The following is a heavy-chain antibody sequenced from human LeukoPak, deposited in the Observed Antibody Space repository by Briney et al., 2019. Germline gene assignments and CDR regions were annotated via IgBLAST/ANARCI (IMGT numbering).Heavy chain of an antibody. V-gene: IGHV3-48*01. CDR3: AKDAPPYYDILTGYYGDAFDI. Sequence: GGALRLSRAASLFTLRSYSINWVRQAPGRGLEGVSYISSSNSTIYYPDSVKGRFTISRDNAKSSLYMQMNRLRAEDTAVYYCAKDAPPYYDILTGYYGDAFDIWGQGTRVTVSS. CDR2: ISSSNSTI. CDR1: LFTLRSYS. J-gene: IGHJ3*02. D-gene: IGHD3-9*01.